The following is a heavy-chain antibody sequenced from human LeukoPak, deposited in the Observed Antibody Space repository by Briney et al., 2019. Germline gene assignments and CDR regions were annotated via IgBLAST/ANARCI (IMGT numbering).Heavy chain of an antibody. D-gene: IGHD2-21*02. V-gene: IGHV1-69*04. CDR2: IIPIFGIA. CDR1: GGTFSSYA. Sequence: PAASVKVSCKASGGTFSSYAISWVRQAPGQGLEWMGRIIPIFGIANYAQKFQGRVTITADKSTSTAYTELSSLRSEDTAVYYCARGCGGDCYSEDYYYGMDVWGQGTTVTVSS. CDR3: ARGCGGDCYSEDYYYGMDV. J-gene: IGHJ6*02.